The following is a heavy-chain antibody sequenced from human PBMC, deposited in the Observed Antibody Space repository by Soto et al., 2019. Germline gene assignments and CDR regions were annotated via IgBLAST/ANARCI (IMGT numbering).Heavy chain of an antibody. CDR2: INYSEDT. CDR3: ARDNDYVWGSHRNWLGL. V-gene: IGHV4-34*01. J-gene: IGHJ5*02. Sequence: SETLSLTCAVYRGALSGYSWNWIRQPPGKGLEWIGEINYSEDTNPTYNPSLKSRVTISADRTNNQLFLRLTSVTAADTAIYYCARDNDYVWGSHRNWLGLWGQGTRVTV. D-gene: IGHD3-16*01. CDR1: RGALSGYS.